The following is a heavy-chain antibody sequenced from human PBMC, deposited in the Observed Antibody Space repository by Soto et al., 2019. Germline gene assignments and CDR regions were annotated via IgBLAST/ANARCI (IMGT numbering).Heavy chain of an antibody. CDR3: ARAPKFSGSSQTRPDF. V-gene: IGHV4-34*01. Sequence: PSETLSLTCSIYSGSLSGYYWSWIRQPPGKGLEWVGEISQSGNTNYSPSLKSRVSISIDTSKKQFSLNLASVSAADTAVYYCARAPKFSGSSQTRPDFWGQGTLVTVSS. CDR2: ISQSGNT. D-gene: IGHD6-6*01. CDR1: SGSLSGYY. J-gene: IGHJ4*02.